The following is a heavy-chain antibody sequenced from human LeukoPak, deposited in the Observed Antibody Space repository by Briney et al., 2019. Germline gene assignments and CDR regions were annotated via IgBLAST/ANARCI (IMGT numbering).Heavy chain of an antibody. CDR1: GGSISSYY. D-gene: IGHD6-19*01. J-gene: IGHJ4*02. Sequence: PSETLSLTCTVSGGSISSYYWTWIRQPPGKGLGLEWIGYIYYSGGTNYNPSLKSRVTISIDTSKNQFSLKLSSVTAADTAVYYCARGSVAGTRGLSEFDYWGQGTLVTVSS. CDR2: IYYSGGT. V-gene: IGHV4-59*01. CDR3: ARGSVAGTRGLSEFDY.